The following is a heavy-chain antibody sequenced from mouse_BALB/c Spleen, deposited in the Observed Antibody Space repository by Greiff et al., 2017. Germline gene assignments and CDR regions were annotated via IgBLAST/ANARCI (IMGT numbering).Heavy chain of an antibody. CDR1: GYTFTSYV. CDR2: INPYNDGT. CDR3: ARSQYGNASSFVS. Sequence: LQESGPELVKPGASVKMSCKASGYTFTSYVMHWVKQKPGQGLEWIGYINPYNDGTKYNEKFKGKATLTSDKSSSTAYMELSSLTSEDSAVYYCARSQYGNASSFVSWGQGATLSVSS. J-gene: IGHJ2*01. D-gene: IGHD2-10*02. V-gene: IGHV1-14*01.